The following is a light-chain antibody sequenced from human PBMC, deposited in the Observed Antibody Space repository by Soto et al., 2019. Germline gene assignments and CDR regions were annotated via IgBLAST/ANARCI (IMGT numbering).Light chain of an antibody. CDR3: QQYGSSSWT. V-gene: IGKV3-20*01. CDR1: QSISSSY. J-gene: IGKJ1*01. CDR2: GAS. Sequence: EIVLTQSPGTLSLSPGKRCTLRCRASQSISSSYLAWYQQRPGQAPRLLIYGASSRATGIPDRFSGRGSGTEFTLTISSLEPEDFAVYYCQQYGSSSWTFGQGTKVDIK.